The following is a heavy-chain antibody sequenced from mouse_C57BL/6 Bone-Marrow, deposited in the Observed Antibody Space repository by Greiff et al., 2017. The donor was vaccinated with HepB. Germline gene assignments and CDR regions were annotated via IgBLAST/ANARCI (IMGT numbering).Heavy chain of an antibody. V-gene: IGHV1-64*01. CDR1: GYTFTSYW. Sequence: QVQLQQPGAELVKPGASVKLSCKASGYTFTSYWMHWVKQRPGQGLEWIGMIHPNSGSTNYNEKFKSKATLTVDKSSSTAYMQLSSLTSEDSAVYYCARSEGSSYRYFDYWGQGTTLTVSS. D-gene: IGHD1-1*01. CDR3: ARSEGSSYRYFDY. CDR2: IHPNSGST. J-gene: IGHJ2*01.